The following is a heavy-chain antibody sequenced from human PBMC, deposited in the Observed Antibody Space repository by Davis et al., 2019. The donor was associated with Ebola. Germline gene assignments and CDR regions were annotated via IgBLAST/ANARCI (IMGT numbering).Heavy chain of an antibody. V-gene: IGHV3-23*01. D-gene: IGHD2-2*01. CDR1: GFTSYNYA. Sequence: GESLKISCAASGFTSYNYAITWVRQAPGKGLEWVSSISASGDRTYYADSVRGRFTISRDNSRNTLYLQMNSLTAEDTAVYYCAKETAAIPTRTDYWGQGTLVTVS. J-gene: IGHJ4*02. CDR3: AKETAAIPTRTDY. CDR2: ISASGDRT.